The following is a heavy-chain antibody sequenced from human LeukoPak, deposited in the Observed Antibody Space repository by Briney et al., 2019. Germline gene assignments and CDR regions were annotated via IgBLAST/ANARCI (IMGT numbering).Heavy chain of an antibody. CDR1: GGSISSYY. CDR2: IYTSGST. Sequence: SETLSLTCTVSGGSISSYYWSWIRQPPGKGLEWIGYIYTSGSTNYNPSLKSRVTISVDTSKNQFSLKLSSVTAADTAVYYCAGQYSGSYPFDYWGQGTLVTVSS. CDR3: AGQYSGSYPFDY. D-gene: IGHD1-26*01. V-gene: IGHV4-4*09. J-gene: IGHJ4*02.